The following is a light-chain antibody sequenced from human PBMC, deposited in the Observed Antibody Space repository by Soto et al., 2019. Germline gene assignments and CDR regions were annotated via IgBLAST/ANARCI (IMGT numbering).Light chain of an antibody. V-gene: IGLV2-14*01. CDR2: DVS. CDR1: SSDVGGYNY. Sequence: QSALTQPASVSGSPGQSITISCTGTSSDVGGYNYVSWYQQHPGKAPKFMIYDVSNRPSGVSDRFSGSKSGNTASLTISGLQAEDEADYYRSSSTTGSTPVVFGVGTKLTVL. J-gene: IGLJ2*01. CDR3: SSSTTGSTPVV.